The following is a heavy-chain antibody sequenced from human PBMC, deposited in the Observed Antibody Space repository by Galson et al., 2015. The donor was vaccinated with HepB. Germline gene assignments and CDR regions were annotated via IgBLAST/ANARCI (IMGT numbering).Heavy chain of an antibody. V-gene: IGHV3-23*01. CDR2: ISGRGGNT. J-gene: IGHJ6*02. D-gene: IGHD5-18*01. Sequence: SLRLSCATFGFTFSSYAMSWVRQAPGKGLEWVSSISGRGGNTYYADSVKGRFTISRDNSKKMVYLQMNSLRAEDTALYYCGKDPVRASYRPYGMDVWGQGTTVTVSS. CDR1: GFTFSSYA. CDR3: GKDPVRASYRPYGMDV.